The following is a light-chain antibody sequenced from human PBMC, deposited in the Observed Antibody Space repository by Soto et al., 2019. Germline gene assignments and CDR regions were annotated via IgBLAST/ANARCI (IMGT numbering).Light chain of an antibody. CDR2: EGS. V-gene: IGLV2-23*01. J-gene: IGLJ3*02. CDR1: SSDVGSYNL. CDR3: CSYAGSSVWV. Sequence: QSALTQPASVSGSPGQSITISCTGTSSDVGSYNLVSWYQQHPGKAPKLMIYEGSKRLSGVSNRFSGSKSGNTASLTISGLQAEDEADYYCCSYAGSSVWVFGGGTKLTVL.